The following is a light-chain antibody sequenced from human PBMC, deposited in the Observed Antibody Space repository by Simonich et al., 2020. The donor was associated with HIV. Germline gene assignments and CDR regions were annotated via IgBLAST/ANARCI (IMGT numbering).Light chain of an antibody. CDR1: SSAVGGYNY. CDR2: EVS. Sequence: QSALTQPPSASGSPGQSVTISCTGTSSAVGGYNYVSWYQQHPGKAPKLIISEVSKRPSGVPDRFSGSKSGNTASLTVSGLQAEDEADYYCSSYAGSNVVFGGGTKLTVL. CDR3: SSYAGSNVV. J-gene: IGLJ2*01. V-gene: IGLV2-8*01.